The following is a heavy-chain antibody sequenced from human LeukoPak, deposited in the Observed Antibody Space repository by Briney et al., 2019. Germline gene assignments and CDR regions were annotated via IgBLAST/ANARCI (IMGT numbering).Heavy chain of an antibody. CDR1: GFSLSTSGVG. Sequence: ESGPTLVKPTQTLTLTCTFSGFSLSTSGVGVGWIRQPPGKALEWLALIYWDDDKRYSPSLKSRLTITKDTSKNQVVLTMTNMDPVDTATYYCAHTIPPPLDDYGDYEELGGAFDIWGQGTMVTVSS. D-gene: IGHD4-17*01. V-gene: IGHV2-5*02. CDR3: AHTIPPPLDDYGDYEELGGAFDI. CDR2: IYWDDDK. J-gene: IGHJ3*02.